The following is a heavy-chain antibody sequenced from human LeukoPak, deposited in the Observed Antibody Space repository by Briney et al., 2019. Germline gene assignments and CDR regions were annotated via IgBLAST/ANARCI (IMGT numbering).Heavy chain of an antibody. J-gene: IGHJ4*02. CDR3: ARQRNGDGHFFDS. D-gene: IGHD5-24*01. CDR1: GGSITTTTYY. CDR2: IFYSGSN. Sequence: PSETLSLTCIVSGGSITTTTYYWGWIRQPPGKGLEWIGSIFYSGSNFLNPSLKSRVTMSVDTSKNQFSLKVTSVTAADTAVYYCARQRNGDGHFFDSWGPGTLVTVSS. V-gene: IGHV4-39*01.